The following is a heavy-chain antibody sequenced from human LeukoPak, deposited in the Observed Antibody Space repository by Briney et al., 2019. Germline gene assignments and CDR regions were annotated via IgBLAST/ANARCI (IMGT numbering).Heavy chain of an antibody. J-gene: IGHJ6*03. Sequence: SETLSLTCAVYGGSFSGYYWSWIRQPPGKGLKWIGEINHSGSTNYNPSLKSRVTISVDTSKNQFSLKLSSVTAADTAVYYCARARSGYSYGYPYYYYYYMDVWGKGTTVTVSS. D-gene: IGHD5-18*01. CDR1: GGSFSGYY. CDR2: INHSGST. CDR3: ARARSGYSYGYPYYYYYYMDV. V-gene: IGHV4-34*01.